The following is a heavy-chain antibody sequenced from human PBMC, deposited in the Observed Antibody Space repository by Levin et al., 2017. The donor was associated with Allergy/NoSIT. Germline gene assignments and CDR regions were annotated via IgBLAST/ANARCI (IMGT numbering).Heavy chain of an antibody. V-gene: IGHV3-74*01. D-gene: IGHD3-16*01. J-gene: IGHJ1*01. Sequence: GGSLRLSCAASGFMFRSYWMHWVRQVPGKGLVWVSHITSDGSGISYVDSVKGRFTISRDNTKNTLSLQMNSLSNEDTAAYYCVRGAGGLDHWGQGALVIASS. CDR3: VRGAGGLDH. CDR2: ITSDGSGI. CDR1: GFMFRSYW.